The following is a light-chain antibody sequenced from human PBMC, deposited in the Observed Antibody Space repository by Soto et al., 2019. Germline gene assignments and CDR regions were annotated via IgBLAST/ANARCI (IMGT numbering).Light chain of an antibody. Sequence: IQMTQSPLFLSSSVGDRVTITCQASQDITNYLNWYQQKPGKAPKLLIYDASMLESGVPSRFTGSGSGTHFTLTISGLQPDDIATFYCQQYDGFPYSFGQGTKLAIK. CDR2: DAS. V-gene: IGKV1-33*01. J-gene: IGKJ2*03. CDR1: QDITNY. CDR3: QQYDGFPYS.